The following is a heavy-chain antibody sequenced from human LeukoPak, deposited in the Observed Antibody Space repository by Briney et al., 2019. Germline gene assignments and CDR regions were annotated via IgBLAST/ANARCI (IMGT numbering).Heavy chain of an antibody. CDR1: GFTLSNYG. D-gene: IGHD1-26*01. CDR2: TRYDTNDK. CDR3: AKNGDRRVGPTASFDY. J-gene: IGHJ4*02. V-gene: IGHV3-30*02. Sequence: PGGSLRLSCAASGFTLSNYGMHWVRQAPGKRLEWVAFTRYDTNDKYYADSVKGRFTIFRDNSKNTLYLQMNSLRAEDTAIYYCAKNGDRRVGPTASFDYWGQGTLVSVSS.